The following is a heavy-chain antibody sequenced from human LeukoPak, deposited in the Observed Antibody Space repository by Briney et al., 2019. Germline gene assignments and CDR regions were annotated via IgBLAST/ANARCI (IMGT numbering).Heavy chain of an antibody. Sequence: GGSLRLSCAASGFTFSSYGMHWVRQAPGKGLEWVAFIWYDGNDKYYADSVKGGFTISRDSSKNTLYLQMNSLRAGDTAVYYCAKDPLQYGSGSYYFDYWGQGTLVTVSS. CDR2: IWYDGNDK. CDR1: GFTFSSYG. D-gene: IGHD3-10*01. V-gene: IGHV3-30*02. CDR3: AKDPLQYGSGSYYFDY. J-gene: IGHJ4*02.